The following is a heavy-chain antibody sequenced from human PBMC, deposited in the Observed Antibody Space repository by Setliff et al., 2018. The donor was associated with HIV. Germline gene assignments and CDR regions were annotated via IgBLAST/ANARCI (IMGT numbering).Heavy chain of an antibody. CDR2: ISSSGSTI. Sequence: GGSLRLSCAASGFTFSSYPMNWVRQAPGKGLEWVSYISSSGSTIYYADSVKGRFTISRDTAKNTVYLQMNSLRAEDTAVYYCAREEVRSSFPYCGMDVWGQGTTVTVSS. J-gene: IGHJ6*02. CDR3: AREEVRSSFPYCGMDV. D-gene: IGHD3-3*01. V-gene: IGHV3-48*01. CDR1: GFTFSSYP.